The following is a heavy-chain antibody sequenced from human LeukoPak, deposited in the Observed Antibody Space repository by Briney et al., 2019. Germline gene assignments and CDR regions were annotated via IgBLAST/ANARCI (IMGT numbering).Heavy chain of an antibody. CDR1: GFTFSSHW. Sequence: GESLRLSCTASGFTFSSHWMTWVRQPPGKGLEWVANIKEDGSVKYYVDSVKGRFTISRDNTKNALYLQMNSLRADDTAVYFSARDSTWRLDYWGQGTLITVSS. CDR3: ARDSTWRLDY. V-gene: IGHV3-7*03. D-gene: IGHD5-12*01. J-gene: IGHJ4*02. CDR2: IKEDGSVK.